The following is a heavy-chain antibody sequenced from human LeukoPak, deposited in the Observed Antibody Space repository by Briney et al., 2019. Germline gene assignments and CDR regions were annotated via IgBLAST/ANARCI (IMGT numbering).Heavy chain of an antibody. CDR2: IIPIFGTA. J-gene: IGHJ4*02. CDR3: ARAYCGGDCYSPFDY. D-gene: IGHD2-21*02. V-gene: IGHV1-69*01. Sequence: ASVKVSCKASGGTFSSYAISWVRQAPGQGLEWMGGIIPIFGTANYAQKFQGRVTITADESTSTAYMELRSLRSDDTAVYYCARAYCGGDCYSPFDYWGQGTLVTVSS. CDR1: GGTFSSYA.